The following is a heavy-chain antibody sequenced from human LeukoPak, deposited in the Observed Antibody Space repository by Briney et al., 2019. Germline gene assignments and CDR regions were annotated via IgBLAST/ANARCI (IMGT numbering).Heavy chain of an antibody. CDR1: DDSITMYY. CDR2: VDHTGST. J-gene: IGHJ6*03. Sequence: SETLSLTCSVSDDSITMYYWTWIRQPPGKGLEWIGYVDHTGSTNFNPSLNGRVSISRDTTKNLFSLRLRSVTAADTAVYFCARGRVSSSTWYSTYYYYFYMDVWGKGTTATVSS. CDR3: ARGRVSSSTWYSTYYYYFYMDV. D-gene: IGHD1-1*01. V-gene: IGHV4-59*01.